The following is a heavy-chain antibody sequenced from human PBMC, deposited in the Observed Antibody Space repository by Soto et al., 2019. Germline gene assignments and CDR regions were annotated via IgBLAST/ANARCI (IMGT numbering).Heavy chain of an antibody. J-gene: IGHJ6*02. D-gene: IGHD1-26*01. CDR1: GFTFSSYG. V-gene: IGHV3-30*18. CDR2: ISYDGSNK. CDR3: AKEVDYRWELLLAHYYYGMDV. Sequence: GGSLRLSCAASGFTFSSYGMHWVRQAPGKGLEWVAVISYDGSNKYYADSVKGRFTISRDNSKNTLYLQMNSLRAEDTAVYYCAKEVDYRWELLLAHYYYGMDVWGQGTTVTVSS.